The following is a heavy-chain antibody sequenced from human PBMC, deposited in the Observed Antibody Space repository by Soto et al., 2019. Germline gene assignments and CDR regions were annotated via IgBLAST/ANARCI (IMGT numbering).Heavy chain of an antibody. V-gene: IGHV1-2*04. CDR3: VRVRYSSSWYFYYGMDV. D-gene: IGHD6-13*01. CDR2: INPNSGDT. J-gene: IGHJ6*02. CDR1: GYTFTGYY. Sequence: GASVKVSCKASGYTFTGYYMHWVRQAPGQGLEWMGWINPNSGDTNYAQKFQGWVTMTRDTSISTAYMELSRLRSDDTAVYYCVRVRYSSSWYFYYGMDVWGQGTTVTVSS.